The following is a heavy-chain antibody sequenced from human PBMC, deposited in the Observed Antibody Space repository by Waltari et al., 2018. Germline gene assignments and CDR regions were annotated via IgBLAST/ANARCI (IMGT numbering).Heavy chain of an antibody. CDR1: GGSISSGSYY. V-gene: IGHV4-61*09. J-gene: IGHJ4*02. Sequence: QVQLQESGPGLVKPSQTLSLTCTVSGGSISSGSYYWSWIRQPAGKGLEWIGYIYTSGSTNYNPSLKSRVTISVDTSKNQFSLKLSSVTAADTAVYYCATDGGSGWYYFDYWGQGTLVTVSS. D-gene: IGHD6-19*01. CDR2: IYTSGST. CDR3: ATDGGSGWYYFDY.